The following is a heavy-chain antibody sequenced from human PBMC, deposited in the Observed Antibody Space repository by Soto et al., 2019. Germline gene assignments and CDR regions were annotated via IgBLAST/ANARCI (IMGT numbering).Heavy chain of an antibody. D-gene: IGHD1-1*01. CDR3: ARDPSERLAYYYYGMDV. CDR2: IWYDGSNK. V-gene: IGHV3-33*01. Sequence: PGGSLRLSCAASGFTFSSYGMHWVRQAPGKGLEWVAVIWYDGSNKYYADSVKGRFTISRDNSKNTLYLQMNSLRAEDTAVYYCARDPSERLAYYYYGMDVWGQGTTVTVSS. J-gene: IGHJ6*02. CDR1: GFTFSSYG.